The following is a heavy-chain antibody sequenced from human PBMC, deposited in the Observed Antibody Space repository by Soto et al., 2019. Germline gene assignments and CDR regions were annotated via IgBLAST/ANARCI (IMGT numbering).Heavy chain of an antibody. CDR1: GFTFSSFA. Sequence: DVQLLESGGGLVQPGGSLRLSCAASGFTFSSFAMNWVRQAPGKGLEWVSVISGSGSSTSYADSVRGRFTISRDNSKNTLYLQMNSPTAEDTAVYYCAKPLLTYSYGPFDPWGQGTLVTVSS. CDR2: ISGSGSST. D-gene: IGHD3-10*01. J-gene: IGHJ5*02. V-gene: IGHV3-23*01. CDR3: AKPLLTYSYGPFDP.